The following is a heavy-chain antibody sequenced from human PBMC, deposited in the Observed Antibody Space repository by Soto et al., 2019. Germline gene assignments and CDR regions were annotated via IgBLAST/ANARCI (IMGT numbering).Heavy chain of an antibody. Sequence: QVQLVQSGAEAKKPGASVKVSCKASGYTFTGYAMHWVRQAPGQRLEWMGWINAGNGNTKYSQKFQGRVTITRDTSASRAYMELSSLRSEDTAVYYCARAVAVAADFDYWGQGTLVTVSS. CDR3: ARAVAVAADFDY. V-gene: IGHV1-3*01. CDR2: INAGNGNT. J-gene: IGHJ4*02. D-gene: IGHD6-19*01. CDR1: GYTFTGYA.